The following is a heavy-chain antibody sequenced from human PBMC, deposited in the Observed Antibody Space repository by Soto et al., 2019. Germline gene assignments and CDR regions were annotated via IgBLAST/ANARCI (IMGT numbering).Heavy chain of an antibody. V-gene: IGHV4-30-4*01. CDR1: GGSVSSGDYY. CDR3: ARTDKRYSYGHFDY. CDR2: IYYSGSS. J-gene: IGHJ4*02. D-gene: IGHD5-18*01. Sequence: SGTLSLTCTVSGGSVSSGDYYWSWIRQPPGKGLEWIGYIYYSGSSYYNPSLKSRVTISVDTSKNQCSLKLSSVTAADTAVYYCARTDKRYSYGHFDYWGQGTLVTVSS.